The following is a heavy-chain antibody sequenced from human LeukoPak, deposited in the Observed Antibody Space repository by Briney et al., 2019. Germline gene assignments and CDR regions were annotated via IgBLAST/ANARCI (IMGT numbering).Heavy chain of an antibody. D-gene: IGHD4-17*01. CDR3: ARQDYADAFDN. CDR2: VYYTGST. CDR1: GGSISGSDYY. Sequence: SETLSLTCTVSGGSISGSDYYWGWVRQPPGKGLEWIGSVYYTGSTYCNPSLKSRVSISVDTSKTQFSLKLSSVTAADTAVYYCARQDYADAFDNWGQGTLVTVSS. V-gene: IGHV4-39*01. J-gene: IGHJ4*02.